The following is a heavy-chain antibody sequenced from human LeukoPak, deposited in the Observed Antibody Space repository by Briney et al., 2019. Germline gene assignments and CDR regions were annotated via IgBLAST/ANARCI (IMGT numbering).Heavy chain of an antibody. V-gene: IGHV3-74*01. Sequence: GGSLRLSCAASGFTFSSYWMHWVRHTPGKGLVWVSRIKSDGSSTSYADSVKGRFTISRDNAKNTLYLQMNSLRAEDTAVYYCAKDIEYYDSSASVDYWGQGTLVTVSS. CDR2: IKSDGSST. J-gene: IGHJ4*02. CDR3: AKDIEYYDSSASVDY. D-gene: IGHD3-22*01. CDR1: GFTFSSYW.